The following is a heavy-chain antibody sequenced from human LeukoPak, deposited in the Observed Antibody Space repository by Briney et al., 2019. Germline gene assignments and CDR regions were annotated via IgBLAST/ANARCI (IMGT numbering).Heavy chain of an antibody. J-gene: IGHJ4*02. V-gene: IGHV1-69*06. CDR3: ASPAAAGLLYYFDY. CDR1: GGTFSSYA. CDR2: INPIFGTA. D-gene: IGHD6-13*01. Sequence: SVKVSCKASGGTFSSYAISWVRQAPGQGLEWMGGINPIFGTANYAQKFQGRVTITADKSTSTAYMELSSLRSEDTAVYYCASPAAAGLLYYFDYWGQGTLVTVSS.